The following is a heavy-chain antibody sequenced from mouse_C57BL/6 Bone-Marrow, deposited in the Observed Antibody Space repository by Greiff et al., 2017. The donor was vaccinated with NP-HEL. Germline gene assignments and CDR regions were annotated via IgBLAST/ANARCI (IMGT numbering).Heavy chain of an antibody. CDR2: IDPEDGET. D-gene: IGHD1-1*01. Sequence: EVKLLESGAELVKPGASVKLSCTASGFNIKDYYMHWVKQRTEQGLEWSGRIDPEDGETKYAPKFQGKATITADTSSNTAYLQLSSLTSEDTAVYYCARYSITTVVAHWYFDVWGTGTTVTVSS. CDR1: GFNIKDYY. V-gene: IGHV14-2*01. J-gene: IGHJ1*03. CDR3: ARYSITTVVAHWYFDV.